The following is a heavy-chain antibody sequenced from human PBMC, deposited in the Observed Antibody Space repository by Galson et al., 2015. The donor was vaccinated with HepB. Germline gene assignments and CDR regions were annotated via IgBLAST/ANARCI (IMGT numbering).Heavy chain of an antibody. CDR1: GFTFSSYA. V-gene: IGHV3-23*01. D-gene: IGHD3-9*01. CDR2: ISGSGGST. CDR3: ARSHYDILRFNWFDP. J-gene: IGHJ5*02. Sequence: SLRLSCAASGFTFSSYAMSWVRQAPGKGLEWVSAISGSGGSTYYADSVKGRFTISRDNSKNTLYLQMNSLRAEDTAVYYCARSHYDILRFNWFDPWGQGTLVTVSS.